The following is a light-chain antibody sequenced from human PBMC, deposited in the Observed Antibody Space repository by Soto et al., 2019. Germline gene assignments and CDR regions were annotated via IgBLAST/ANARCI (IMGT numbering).Light chain of an antibody. Sequence: EIVMTQSPATLSVSPGERATLSCRASQIVSSNLAWYQQKPGQAPRLLIYGASTRATGIPARFSGSGSGTEFTLTISSLQSEDFAVYYCQQYNNWTPAWTFGQGTKVDIK. CDR3: QQYNNWTPAWT. CDR2: GAS. V-gene: IGKV3-15*01. J-gene: IGKJ1*01. CDR1: QIVSSN.